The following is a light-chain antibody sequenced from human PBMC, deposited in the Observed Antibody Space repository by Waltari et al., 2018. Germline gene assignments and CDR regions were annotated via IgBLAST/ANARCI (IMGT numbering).Light chain of an antibody. CDR1: SSAVVCYNP. V-gene: IGLV2-23*01. CDR3: CSYAGSNTYV. J-gene: IGLJ1*01. CDR2: EGS. Sequence: QSALTQPASVSASPGQSITLPCTGTSSAVVCYNPTSWYHHHPGKAPKLMLYEGSKRPSGVSNRFSGSKSGNTASLTISGLQAEDEADYYCCSYAGSNTYVFGTGTKVTVL.